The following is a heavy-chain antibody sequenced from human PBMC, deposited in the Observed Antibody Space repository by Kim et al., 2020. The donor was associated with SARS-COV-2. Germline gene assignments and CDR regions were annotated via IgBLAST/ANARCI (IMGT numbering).Heavy chain of an antibody. Sequence: GGSLRLSCAASGFSFSNYGMHWVRQAPGKGLEWVAVIWYDGNSNYYADSVKGRFTISRDNSKNTLYLQVNSLRAEDTAVYYCARDQFVSGSYSPFDYWGQGTLVTVSS. CDR3: ARDQFVSGSYSPFDY. J-gene: IGHJ4*02. V-gene: IGHV3-33*01. CDR2: IWYDGNSN. D-gene: IGHD1-26*01. CDR1: GFSFSNYG.